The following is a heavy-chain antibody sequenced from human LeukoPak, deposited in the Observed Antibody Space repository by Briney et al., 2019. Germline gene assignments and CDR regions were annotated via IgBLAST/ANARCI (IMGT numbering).Heavy chain of an antibody. V-gene: IGHV3-33*01. CDR1: AVTFSSYS. Sequence: GGCLRLSCAAAAVTFSSYSVHWVRQAPCKGLEWVAVIWYDGSNKYYADSVKGRFTISRDNSKNTLYLQMNSLRAEDTAVYYCAREKLYYDSSGLDYWGQGTLVTVSS. CDR3: AREKLYYDSSGLDY. J-gene: IGHJ4*02. D-gene: IGHD3-22*01. CDR2: IWYDGSNK.